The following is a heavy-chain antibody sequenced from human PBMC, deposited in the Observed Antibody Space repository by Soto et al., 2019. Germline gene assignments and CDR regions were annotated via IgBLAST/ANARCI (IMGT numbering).Heavy chain of an antibody. CDR2: IYYSGST. Sequence: KPSETLSLTSTVSGGSISSYYWGWIRRPPGKGLEWIGSIYYSGSTYYNPSLKSRVTISVDTSKNQFSLKLSSVTAADTAVYYCARRWGYSFDYWGQGTLVTVSS. J-gene: IGHJ4*02. D-gene: IGHD7-27*01. CDR1: GGSISSYY. V-gene: IGHV4-39*01. CDR3: ARRWGYSFDY.